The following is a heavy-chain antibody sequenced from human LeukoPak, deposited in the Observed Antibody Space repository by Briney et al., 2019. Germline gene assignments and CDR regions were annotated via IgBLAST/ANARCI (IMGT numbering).Heavy chain of an antibody. J-gene: IGHJ3*02. V-gene: IGHV3-33*01. CDR2: IWYDGSNK. D-gene: IGHD1-26*01. CDR3: AGDMGKSGAFDI. Sequence: GRSLRLSCAASGFTFSSYGMHWVRQAPGKGLEWVAVIWYDGSNKYYADSVKGRFTISRDNSKNTLYLQMNSLRAEDTAVYYCAGDMGKSGAFDIWGQGTMVTVSS. CDR1: GFTFSSYG.